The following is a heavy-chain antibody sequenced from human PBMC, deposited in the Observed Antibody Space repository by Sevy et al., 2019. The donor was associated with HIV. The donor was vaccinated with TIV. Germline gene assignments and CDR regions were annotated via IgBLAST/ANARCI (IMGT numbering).Heavy chain of an antibody. V-gene: IGHV4-61*01. CDR3: ARGPTYYDILTGHDFYGMDV. D-gene: IGHD3-9*01. CDR2: IYYSGST. CDR1: GGSVSSGSYC. Sequence: SETLSLTCTVSGGSVSSGSYCWSWIRQPPGKGLEWIGYIYYSGSTNYNPSLKSRVTISVDTSKNQFSLKLSSVTAADTAVYYCARGPTYYDILTGHDFYGMDVWGQGTTVTVSS. J-gene: IGHJ6*02.